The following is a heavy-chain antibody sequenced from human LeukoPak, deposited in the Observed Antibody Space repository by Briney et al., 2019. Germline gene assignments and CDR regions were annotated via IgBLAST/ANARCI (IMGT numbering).Heavy chain of an antibody. CDR3: AKDRGRIAVAGSDY. D-gene: IGHD6-19*01. V-gene: IGHV3-33*06. CDR1: RFTFRNYG. J-gene: IGHJ4*02. Sequence: PGGSLRLSCAASRFTFRNYGMHWVRQAPGKGLEWVATIWYDGSNQYYADSVKGRFTISRDNSKNTLYLQMNSLRAEDTAVYYCAKDRGRIAVAGSDYWGQGTLVTVSS. CDR2: IWYDGSNQ.